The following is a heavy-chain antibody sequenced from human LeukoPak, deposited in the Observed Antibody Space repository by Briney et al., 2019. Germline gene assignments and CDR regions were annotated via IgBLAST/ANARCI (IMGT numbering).Heavy chain of an antibody. CDR1: GASISSTSYY. CDR3: ARRHFLALDV. Sequence: SETLSLTCTVSGASISSTSYYWDWIRQPPGKGLEWIGSISYSGNTYYNPSLQSRVTISADTSKSQFSLKVSSVTAADTAVYYCARRHFLALDVWGKGTTVTISS. CDR2: ISYSGNT. V-gene: IGHV4-39*07. J-gene: IGHJ6*04. D-gene: IGHD3-3*02.